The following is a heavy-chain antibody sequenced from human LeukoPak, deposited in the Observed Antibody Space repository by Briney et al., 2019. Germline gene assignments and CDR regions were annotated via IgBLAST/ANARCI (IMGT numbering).Heavy chain of an antibody. D-gene: IGHD1-26*01. Sequence: SETLSLTCAVYGGSFSGYYWSWIRQHPGKGLEWIGYIYYSGSTYYNPSLKSRVTISVDTSKNQFSLKLSSVTAADTAVYYCASSMEWELPDAFDIWGQGTMVTVSS. CDR1: GGSFSGYY. V-gene: IGHV4-31*11. J-gene: IGHJ3*02. CDR2: IYYSGST. CDR3: ASSMEWELPDAFDI.